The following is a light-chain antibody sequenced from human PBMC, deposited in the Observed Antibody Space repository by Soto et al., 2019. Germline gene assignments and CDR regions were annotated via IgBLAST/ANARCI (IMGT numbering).Light chain of an antibody. J-gene: IGKJ1*01. Sequence: DVQMTQSPSTLSASVGDRVIITCRASQSINSWLAWYQQKPGKAPKLLIYKASSLESGVPSRFSGSKSGTEFTLTISSLQPDDFATYYCQHYDTYFPTFGQGTKVEIK. CDR2: KAS. V-gene: IGKV1-5*03. CDR3: QHYDTYFPT. CDR1: QSINSW.